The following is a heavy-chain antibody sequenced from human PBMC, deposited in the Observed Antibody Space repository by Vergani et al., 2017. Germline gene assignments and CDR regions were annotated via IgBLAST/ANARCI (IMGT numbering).Heavy chain of an antibody. Sequence: QVQLVQSGSELKKPGASVRISCKTSGYSFTNYAINWLRQAPGQGLEWMGKINTNTGNPTYAQGFTGRFVFSLDRPASAANLQISGLKTEDTAVYFCARLRSAVVRGVQGATYYYYGLDVWLQGTTVNVSS. V-gene: IGHV7-4-1*02. CDR2: INTNTGNP. D-gene: IGHD3-10*01. CDR1: GYSFTNYA. J-gene: IGHJ6*02. CDR3: ARLRSAVVRGVQGATYYYYGLDV.